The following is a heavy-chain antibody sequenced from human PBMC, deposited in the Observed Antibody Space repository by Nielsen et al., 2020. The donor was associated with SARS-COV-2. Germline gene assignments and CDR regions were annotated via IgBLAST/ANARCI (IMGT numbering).Heavy chain of an antibody. CDR2: ISWDGAST. CDR3: AKERGSYGDLYYFDY. J-gene: IGHJ4*02. Sequence: GGSLRLSCAASGFTFDDYTMHWVRQPPGKGLEWVSLISWDGASTYYGDSVRGRFTISRDNSKNTLYLQMNSLRTEDTAVYYCAKERGSYGDLYYFDYWGQGTLVTVSS. D-gene: IGHD5-18*01. V-gene: IGHV3-43*01. CDR1: GFTFDDYT.